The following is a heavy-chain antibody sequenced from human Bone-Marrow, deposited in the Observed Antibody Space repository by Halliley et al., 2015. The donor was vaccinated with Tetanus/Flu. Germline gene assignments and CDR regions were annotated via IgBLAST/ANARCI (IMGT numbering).Heavy chain of an antibody. V-gene: IGHV3-43*02. Sequence: WVGLISGDGSDTAFVDSVRGRFTISRDNSRNSVYLQMNTRRTEDSALYHCVKSTGVRGYILDSWGQGTLVTVSS. CDR3: VKSTGVRGYILDS. J-gene: IGHJ4*02. D-gene: IGHD5-12*01. CDR2: ISGDGSDT.